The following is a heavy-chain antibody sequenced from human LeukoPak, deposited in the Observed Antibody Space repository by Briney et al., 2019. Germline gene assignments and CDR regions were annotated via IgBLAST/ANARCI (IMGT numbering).Heavy chain of an antibody. J-gene: IGHJ5*02. CDR3: AREAIRWFDP. V-gene: IGHV3-48*03. CDR1: GFTFSSYE. D-gene: IGHD2-2*02. Sequence: GGALTLSCPASGFTFSSYEMTWVRQAPGKGLEWVSYISSSGNTIYYADSVKGRFTISRDNARNSLYLQMNSLRAEDTAVYYCAREAIRWFDPWGQGTLVTVSS. CDR2: ISSSGNTI.